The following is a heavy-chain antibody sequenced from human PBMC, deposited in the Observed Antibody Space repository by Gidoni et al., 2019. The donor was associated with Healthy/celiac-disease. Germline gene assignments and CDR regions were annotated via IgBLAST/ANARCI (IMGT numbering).Heavy chain of an antibody. D-gene: IGHD5-12*01. Sequence: QVQLQQWGAGLLKPSETLSLTCAVYGGSFSGYYWSWIRQPPGQGLEWLGESKHSGSTNYNPSLKSRVAMSVDTSKNQFSLKLSSVTAADTAVYYCARVRRDGYNWADAFDIWGQGTMVTVSS. CDR3: ARVRRDGYNWADAFDI. CDR1: GGSFSGYY. V-gene: IGHV4-34*01. J-gene: IGHJ3*02. CDR2: SKHSGST.